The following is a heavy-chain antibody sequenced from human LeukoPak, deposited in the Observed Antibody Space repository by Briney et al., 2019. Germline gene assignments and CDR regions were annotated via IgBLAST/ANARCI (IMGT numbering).Heavy chain of an antibody. Sequence: GGSLRLSCAASGFTFSSYWMSWVRQAPGKGLEWVANIKKDGSEKYYVDSVKGRFTISRDNAKNSLYLQMNSLRAEDTAVYYCAREGVHSSWSLFDYWGQGTLVTVSS. J-gene: IGHJ4*02. D-gene: IGHD6-6*01. CDR2: IKKDGSEK. V-gene: IGHV3-7*01. CDR3: AREGVHSSWSLFDY. CDR1: GFTFSSYW.